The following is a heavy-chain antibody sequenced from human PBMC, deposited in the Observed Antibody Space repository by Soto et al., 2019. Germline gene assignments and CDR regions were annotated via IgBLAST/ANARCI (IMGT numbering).Heavy chain of an antibody. D-gene: IGHD3-10*01. V-gene: IGHV4-59*01. CDR3: ARVWGGAFDI. J-gene: IGHJ3*02. CDR1: GGSISSYY. CDR2: IYYSGST. Sequence: QVQLQESGPGLVKPSETLSLTCTVSGGSISSYYWSWIRQPPGKGLEWIGYIYYSGSTNYNPSLKSRVTISVDTSKSQCSLRLSSVTAADTAVYYCARVWGGAFDIWGQGTMVTVSS.